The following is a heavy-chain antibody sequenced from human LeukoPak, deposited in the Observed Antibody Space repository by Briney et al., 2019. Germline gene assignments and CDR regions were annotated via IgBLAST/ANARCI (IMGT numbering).Heavy chain of an antibody. CDR2: IYYSGST. CDR3: ARDRDSSGYYGSYAFDI. D-gene: IGHD3-22*01. Sequence: SETLSLACTVSGGSISSYYWSWLRQPPGKGLEWIGYIYYSGSTNYNPSLKSRVTISVDTSKNQFSLKLSSVTAADTAVYYCARDRDSSGYYGSYAFDIWGQGTMVTVSS. V-gene: IGHV4-59*01. CDR1: GGSISSYY. J-gene: IGHJ3*02.